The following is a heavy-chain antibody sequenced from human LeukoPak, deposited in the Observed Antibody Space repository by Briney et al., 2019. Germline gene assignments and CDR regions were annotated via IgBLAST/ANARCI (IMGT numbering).Heavy chain of an antibody. V-gene: IGHV3-9*03. D-gene: IGHD7-27*01. CDR3: AKDMGWGLDY. CDR1: GFTFDDYA. CDR2: ISWNSGSI. Sequence: GRSLRLSCAASGFTFDDYAMHWVRQAPGKGLEWVSGISWNSGSIGYADSVKGRFTISRDNAKNSLYLQMNSLRAEDMALYYCAKDMGWGLDYWGQGTLVTVSS. J-gene: IGHJ4*02.